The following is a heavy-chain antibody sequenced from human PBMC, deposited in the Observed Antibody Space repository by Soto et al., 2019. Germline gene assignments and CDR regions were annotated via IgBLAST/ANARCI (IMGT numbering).Heavy chain of an antibody. V-gene: IGHV3-33*01. J-gene: IGHJ4*02. CDR2: IWYDGSNE. CDR1: GFAFSSYG. CDR3: VRGGYSYGITRYYFDY. D-gene: IGHD5-18*01. Sequence: QVQLVESGGGVVQPGRSLRLSCAASGFAFSSYGMHWVRQAPGKGLEWVAIIWYDGSNEYYADSVKGRFTISRDNSKNMLYLQMNSLRVEDTAVYYCVRGGYSYGITRYYFDYWGQGTLVTVSS.